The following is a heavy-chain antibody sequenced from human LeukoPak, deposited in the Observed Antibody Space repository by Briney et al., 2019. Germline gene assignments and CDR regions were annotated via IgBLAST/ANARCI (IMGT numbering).Heavy chain of an antibody. CDR3: ARGKNSYGPYLDY. CDR1: GFTFSSYA. V-gene: IGHV3-23*01. D-gene: IGHD5-18*01. J-gene: IGHJ4*02. CDR2: ISGSGGST. Sequence: PGGSLRLSCAASGFTFSSYAMSWVRQAPGKGLEWVSIISGSGGSTYYADSVKGRFTISRDNSKNTLYVQMNSLRAKDTAVYYCARGKNSYGPYLDYWGQGTLVTVSS.